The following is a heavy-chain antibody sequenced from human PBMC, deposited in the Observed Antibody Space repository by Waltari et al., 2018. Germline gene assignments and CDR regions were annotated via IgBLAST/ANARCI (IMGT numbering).Heavy chain of an antibody. CDR1: GFSLSNARMG. CDR2: IFSNDNK. V-gene: IGHV2-26*01. CDR3: ARIPGYSYGYLYYFDY. J-gene: IGHJ4*02. D-gene: IGHD5-18*01. Sequence: QVTLKESGPVLVKPTETLTLTCTVSGFSLSNARMGVSWIRQPPGKALEWLAHIFSNDNKSYSTSLKSRLTISKDTSKSQVVLTMTNMDPVDTATDYCARIPGYSYGYLYYFDYWGQGTLVTVSS.